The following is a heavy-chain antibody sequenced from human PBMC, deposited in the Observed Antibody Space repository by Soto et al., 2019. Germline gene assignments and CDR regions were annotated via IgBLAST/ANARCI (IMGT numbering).Heavy chain of an antibody. CDR3: ATSAAAPGNY. V-gene: IGHV3-7*01. CDR1: GFTFSSYC. Sequence: EVHLVESGGGLVQPGGSLRLSCAASGFTFSSYCMSWVRQAPGKGLEWVANIKQDGSDKYYVDSVKGRFTISRDNAKNSLYLQMNSLRAEDTAVYYCATSAAAPGNYWGQGTLVTVSS. CDR2: IKQDGSDK. D-gene: IGHD6-13*01. J-gene: IGHJ4*02.